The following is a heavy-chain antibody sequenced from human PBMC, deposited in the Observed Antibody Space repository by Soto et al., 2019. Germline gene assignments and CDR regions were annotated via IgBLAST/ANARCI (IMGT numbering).Heavy chain of an antibody. J-gene: IGHJ4*02. D-gene: IGHD2-15*01. Sequence: ELQLVESGGGLVQPGGSLRLSCAAAGFTFSSYWMSWVRQAPGQGAEGVANIKQDGSEEYYEDSVRGRFTISRDNARNSLYLQMNSLRVEDTAVYYCARRIAASATGGAFDYWGQGTLVTVSS. CDR2: IKQDGSEE. CDR1: GFTFSSYW. CDR3: ARRIAASATGGAFDY. V-gene: IGHV3-7*01.